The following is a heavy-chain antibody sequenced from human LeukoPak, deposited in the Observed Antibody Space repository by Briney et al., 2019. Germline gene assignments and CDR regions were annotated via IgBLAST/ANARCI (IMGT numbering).Heavy chain of an antibody. V-gene: IGHV1-18*01. D-gene: IGHD6-13*01. CDR1: GYTFTSYG. CDR2: ISAYNGNT. CDR3: ARDQQGNWFDP. J-gene: IGHJ5*02. Sequence: ASVKVSFKASGYTFTSYGSNWVRQDPGQGLEGMGVISAYNGNTNYAQKLQGRLTMTTDTSTSPAHIELSGLRSDDTAVYYCARDQQGNWFDPWGQGTLVTVSS.